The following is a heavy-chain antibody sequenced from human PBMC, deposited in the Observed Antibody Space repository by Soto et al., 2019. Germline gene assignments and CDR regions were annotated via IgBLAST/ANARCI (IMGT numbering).Heavy chain of an antibody. CDR1: GYTFISYD. J-gene: IGHJ3*02. CDR3: ATERWEDAFDI. CDR2: MNPNSGNT. D-gene: IGHD1-26*01. V-gene: IGHV1-8*01. Sequence: QVQLVQSGAEVKKPGASVTVSCKASGYTFISYDINWVRQATGQGLEWMGWMNPNSGNTFYAQKFQGRVSMTRNTSISTAYMVLSSLRSEDTAVYYCATERWEDAFDIWGQGTMVTVSS.